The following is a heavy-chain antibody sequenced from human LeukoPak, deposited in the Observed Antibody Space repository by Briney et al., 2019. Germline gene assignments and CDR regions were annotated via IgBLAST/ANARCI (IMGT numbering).Heavy chain of an antibody. CDR3: ARVWGTYYYYYGMDV. CDR1: GFTFSSHI. D-gene: IGHD7-27*01. CDR2: ISSSSSTI. Sequence: GGSLRLSCAASGFTFSSHIMSWVRQAPGKGLEWVSYISSSSSTIYYADSVKGRFTISRDNAKNSLYLQMNSLRAEDTALYYCARVWGTYYYYYGMDVWGQGTTVTVSS. V-gene: IGHV3-48*04. J-gene: IGHJ6*02.